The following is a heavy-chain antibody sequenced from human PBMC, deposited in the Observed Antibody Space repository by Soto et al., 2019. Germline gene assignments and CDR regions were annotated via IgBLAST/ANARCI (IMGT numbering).Heavy chain of an antibody. D-gene: IGHD3-10*01. J-gene: IGHJ4*02. CDR2: ISSSSSYI. CDR3: ARDLLWFGEFSGAY. Sequence: PGGSLRLSCAASGFTFSSYSMNWVRQAPGKGLEWVSSISSSSSYIYYADSVKGRFTISRDNAKNSLYLQMNSLRAEDTAVYYRARDLLWFGEFSGAYWGQGTLVTVSS. V-gene: IGHV3-21*01. CDR1: GFTFSSYS.